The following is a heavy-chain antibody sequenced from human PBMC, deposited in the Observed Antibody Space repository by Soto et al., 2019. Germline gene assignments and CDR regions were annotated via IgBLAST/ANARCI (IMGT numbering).Heavy chain of an antibody. V-gene: IGHV3-23*01. CDR2: ISCSGGST. CDR1: GFTFISYA. D-gene: IGHD1-26*01. Sequence: GGSLRLSCAASGFTFISYAMSWVRQAPGKGLEWVSAISCSGGSTYYADSVKGRFTISRDNSKNTLYLQMNSLRAEDTAVYYCAKGGGSYLPFAFDYWGQGTLVTVSS. CDR3: AKGGGSYLPFAFDY. J-gene: IGHJ4*02.